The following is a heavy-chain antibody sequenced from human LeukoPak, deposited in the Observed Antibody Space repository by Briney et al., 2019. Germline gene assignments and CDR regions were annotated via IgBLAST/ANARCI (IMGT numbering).Heavy chain of an antibody. J-gene: IGHJ4*02. CDR1: GGSISSYY. CDR2: IYHSGST. Sequence: SETLSLTCTVSGGSISSYYWSWIRQPPGKGLEWIGSIYHSGSTYYDPSLKSRVTISVDTSKNQFSLRLSSVTAADTAVYYCARSLLVDFWSARSTYYFDYWGQGTLVTVSS. D-gene: IGHD3-3*01. CDR3: ARSLLVDFWSARSTYYFDY. V-gene: IGHV4-59*05.